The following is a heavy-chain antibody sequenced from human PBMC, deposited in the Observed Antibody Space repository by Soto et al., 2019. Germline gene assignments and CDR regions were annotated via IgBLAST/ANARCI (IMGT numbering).Heavy chain of an antibody. CDR1: GFTFSSYG. Sequence: QVQLVESGGGVVQPGRSLRLSCAASGFTFSSYGMHWVRQAPGKGLELVAVISYDGSNKYYADSVKGRFTISRDNSKNTLYLQMNSLRAEDTAVYYCAKGIYSSGWFQPLDYWGQGTLVTVSS. CDR2: ISYDGSNK. J-gene: IGHJ4*02. CDR3: AKGIYSSGWFQPLDY. V-gene: IGHV3-30*18. D-gene: IGHD6-19*01.